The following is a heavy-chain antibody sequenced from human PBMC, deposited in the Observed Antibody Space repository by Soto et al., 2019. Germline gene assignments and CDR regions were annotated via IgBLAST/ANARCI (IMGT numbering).Heavy chain of an antibody. J-gene: IGHJ4*02. CDR2: IYYSGST. CDR3: AREGEMATISY. V-gene: IGHV4-30-4*01. CDR1: GGSISSGDYY. Sequence: QVQLQESGPGLVKPSQTLSLTCTVSGGSISSGDYYWSWIRQPPGKGLEWIGYIYYSGSTYYNPSLKSRVTIAGDTSKDQFSLKLSSVTAADTAVYYCAREGEMATISYWGQGTLVTVSS. D-gene: IGHD5-12*01.